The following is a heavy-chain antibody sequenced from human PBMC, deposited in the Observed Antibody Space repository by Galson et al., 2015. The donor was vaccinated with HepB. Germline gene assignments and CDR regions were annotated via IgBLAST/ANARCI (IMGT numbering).Heavy chain of an antibody. CDR3: ASRLWESGGDY. CDR2: ILYDGSKK. CDR1: GFTFSNYA. V-gene: IGHV3-30-3*01. J-gene: IGHJ4*01. Sequence: SLRLSCAASGFTFSNYAMHWVRQAPGKGLEWVAYILYDGSKKYYADSVKGRFTISRDNSKNTLYLQMNSLRADDTALYYCASRLWESGGDYWGHGTLVTVSS. D-gene: IGHD3-16*01.